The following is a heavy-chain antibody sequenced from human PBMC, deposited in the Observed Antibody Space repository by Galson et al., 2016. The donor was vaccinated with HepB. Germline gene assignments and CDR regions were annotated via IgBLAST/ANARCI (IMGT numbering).Heavy chain of an antibody. CDR3: ARDRPSHAQYYFDY. CDR2: IIPMFGTA. CDR1: EGTFSSYT. V-gene: IGHV1-69*06. Sequence: SVKVSCKASEGTFSSYTITWVRQAPGQGLEWMGGIIPMFGTANYARKLQGRVTITADKSTSTAYMELSSLRSEDTAVYYCARDRPSHAQYYFDYWGQGTLVTGSS. J-gene: IGHJ4*02.